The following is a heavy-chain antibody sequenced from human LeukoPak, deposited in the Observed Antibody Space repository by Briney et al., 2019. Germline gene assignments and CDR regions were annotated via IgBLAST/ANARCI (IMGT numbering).Heavy chain of an antibody. V-gene: IGHV3-15*01. CDR1: GFTFSNAW. Sequence: GGSLRLSCAASGFTFSNAWMSWVRQAPGKGLEWVGRIKSKTDGGTTDYAAPVKGRFTISRDDSKNTLYLQMNSLKTEDTAVYYCTTVDYGDYAYYYYMDVWGKGTTVTVSS. CDR3: TTVDYGDYAYYYYMDV. D-gene: IGHD4-17*01. CDR2: IKSKTDGGTT. J-gene: IGHJ6*03.